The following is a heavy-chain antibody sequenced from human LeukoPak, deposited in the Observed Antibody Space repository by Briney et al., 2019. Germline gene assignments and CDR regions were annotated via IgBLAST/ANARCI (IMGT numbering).Heavy chain of an antibody. CDR2: IRGSGTTT. CDR1: GFTFSNCA. D-gene: IGHD4-4*01. Sequence: PGGSLRLSCGASGFTFSNCAMSWVRQAPGKGPEWVSVIRGSGTTTNYGDSVRGRFTISRDNSKNTLFLQMNDLRVEDTAIYFCAKGEALVYSTVNWFDPWGQGTLVTVSS. J-gene: IGHJ5*02. V-gene: IGHV3-23*01. CDR3: AKGEALVYSTVNWFDP.